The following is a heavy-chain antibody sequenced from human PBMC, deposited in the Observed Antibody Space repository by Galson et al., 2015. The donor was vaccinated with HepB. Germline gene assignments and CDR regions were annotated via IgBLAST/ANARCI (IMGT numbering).Heavy chain of an antibody. D-gene: IGHD5-12*01. CDR3: VKGGGYSGYDAFDY. CDR1: GFTFSSYA. V-gene: IGHV3-64D*06. J-gene: IGHJ4*02. Sequence: SLRLSCAASGFTFSSYAMHWVRQAPGKGLEYVSAISSNGGSTYYADSVKGRFTISRDNSKNTLYLQMSSLRAEDTAVYYCVKGGGYSGYDAFDYWGQGTLVTVSS. CDR2: ISSNGGST.